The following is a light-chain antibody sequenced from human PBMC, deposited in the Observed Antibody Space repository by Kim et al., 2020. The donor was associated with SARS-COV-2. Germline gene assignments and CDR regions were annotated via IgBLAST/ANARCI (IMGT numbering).Light chain of an antibody. CDR2: GAS. CDR1: QSISSS. V-gene: IGKV3-15*01. Sequence: EIVMTQSPATLSLSPGERATLSCRASQSISSSLAWYQQKPGQAPRVLIYGASARATGIPARFSGSGSGTEFTLTISNLQSEDFAVYYCQHYAYWRAFGQGTRLEIK. J-gene: IGKJ5*01. CDR3: QHYAYWRA.